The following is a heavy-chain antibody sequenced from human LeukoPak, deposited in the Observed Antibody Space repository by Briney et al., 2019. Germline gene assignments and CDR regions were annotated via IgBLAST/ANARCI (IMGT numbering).Heavy chain of an antibody. CDR1: GYTFTSYD. CDR2: MTPKSDNT. V-gene: IGHV1-8*01. CDR3: ARGTAVAGTSDAFDI. Sequence: GASVKVSRKASGYTFTSYDINWVRQATGQGLEWMGWMTPKSDNTGHAQKFQGRVTMTRNTSISTAYMELSGLGFEDTAVYYCARGTAVAGTSDAFDIWGQGTMVTVSS. J-gene: IGHJ3*02. D-gene: IGHD6-19*01.